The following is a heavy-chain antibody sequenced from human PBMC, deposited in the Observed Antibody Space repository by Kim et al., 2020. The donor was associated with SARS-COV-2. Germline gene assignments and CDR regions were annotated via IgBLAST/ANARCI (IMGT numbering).Heavy chain of an antibody. D-gene: IGHD3-10*01. V-gene: IGHV4-34*01. CDR3: ARSWSLYYYGSGSFDP. J-gene: IGHJ5*02. Sequence: LTSRVSISVDTSTNQFSLRLSSVTAADTAVYYCARSWSLYYYGSGSFDPWGQGTLVTVSS.